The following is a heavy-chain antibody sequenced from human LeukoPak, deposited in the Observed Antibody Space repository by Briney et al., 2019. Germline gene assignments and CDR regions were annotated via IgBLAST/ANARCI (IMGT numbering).Heavy chain of an antibody. CDR3: ARARLYYYDSSGYQYYFDY. J-gene: IGHJ4*02. D-gene: IGHD3-22*01. CDR2: IYSGGST. Sequence: GGSLRLSCAASGFTVSSNYMSWVRQAPGKGLEWVSVIYSGGSTYYADSVKGRFTISRDNSKNTLYLQMNSLRAEDTAVYYCARARLYYYDSSGYQYYFDYWGQGILVTVSS. V-gene: IGHV3-53*01. CDR1: GFTVSSNY.